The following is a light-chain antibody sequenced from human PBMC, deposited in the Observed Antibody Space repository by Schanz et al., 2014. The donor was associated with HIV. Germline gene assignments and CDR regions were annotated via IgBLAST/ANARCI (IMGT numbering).Light chain of an antibody. CDR1: SSNIGRNA. CDR3: QSYDSGLSGWV. V-gene: IGLV1-44*01. CDR2: RNN. Sequence: QSVLTQPPSASGTPGQRVTISCSGSSSNIGRNAVNSHQQLPGSAPKLLVYRNNQRPSGVADRFSGSKSGTSASLAITGLQAEDEADYYCQSYDSGLSGWVFGGGTKLTVL. J-gene: IGLJ3*02.